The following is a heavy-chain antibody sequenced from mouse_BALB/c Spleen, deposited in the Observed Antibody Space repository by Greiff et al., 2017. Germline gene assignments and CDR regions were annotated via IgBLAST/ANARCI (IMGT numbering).Heavy chain of an antibody. CDR3: ARQLGLDDYFDY. CDR2: ISSGGSYT. Sequence: EVMLVESGGGLVKPGGSLKLSCAASGFTFSSYAMSWVRQSPEKRLEWVAEISSGGSYTYYPDTVTGRFTISRDNAKNTLYLQMSSLKSEDTALYYCARQLGLDDYFDYWGQGTTLTVSS. D-gene: IGHD3-1*01. V-gene: IGHV5-9-4*01. J-gene: IGHJ2*01. CDR1: GFTFSSYA.